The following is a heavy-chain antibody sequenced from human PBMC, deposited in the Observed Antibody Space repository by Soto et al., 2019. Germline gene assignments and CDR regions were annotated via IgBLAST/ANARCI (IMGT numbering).Heavy chain of an antibody. Sequence: SSETLSLTCAVYGGSFSGYYWSWIRQPPGKGLELIGEINHSGSTNYNPSLKSRVTISVDTSKNQFSLKLSSVTAADTAVYYCARGWYYDFWSGYYPKNNWFDPWGQGTLVTVSS. D-gene: IGHD3-3*01. V-gene: IGHV4-34*01. J-gene: IGHJ5*02. CDR1: GGSFSGYY. CDR3: ARGWYYDFWSGYYPKNNWFDP. CDR2: INHSGST.